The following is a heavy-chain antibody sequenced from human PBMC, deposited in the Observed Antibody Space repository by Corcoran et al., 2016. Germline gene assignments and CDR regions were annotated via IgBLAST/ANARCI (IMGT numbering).Heavy chain of an antibody. Sequence: QVQLVQSGAEVKKPGSSVKVSCKASGGTFTSYAINWVRQAPGQGLEWMGGIIPIFGTANFAQKFQGRVTITADESTSTAYMELSSLRSEDTALYYCARGIRWVTYGMDVWGQGTTVTVSS. CDR3: ARGIRWVTYGMDV. D-gene: IGHD4-17*01. V-gene: IGHV1-69*01. CDR2: IIPIFGTA. J-gene: IGHJ6*02. CDR1: GGTFTSYA.